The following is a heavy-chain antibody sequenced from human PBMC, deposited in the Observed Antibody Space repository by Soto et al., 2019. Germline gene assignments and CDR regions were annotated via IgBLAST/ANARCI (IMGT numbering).Heavy chain of an antibody. V-gene: IGHV1-69*08. D-gene: IGHD3-10*01. J-gene: IGHJ6*02. CDR3: ARIGGRGSGSPPLSYYHGMDV. CDR1: GGTFSNYI. Sequence: QVQLVQSGAEVKKPGSSVKVSCKASGGTFSNYIISWVRQAPGQGLEWMGRVIPIIGTVNYAQKFQGRVTTIADKSTSTAYMEMSSVRSEDTAMYYCARIGGRGSGSPPLSYYHGMDVWGQGTTVTVSS. CDR2: VIPIIGTV.